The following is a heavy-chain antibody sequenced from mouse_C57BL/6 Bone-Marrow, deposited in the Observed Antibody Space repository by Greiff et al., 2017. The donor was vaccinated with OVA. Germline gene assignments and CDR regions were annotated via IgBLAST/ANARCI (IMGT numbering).Heavy chain of an antibody. CDR3: ARGGIYYAY. CDR2: ISDGGSYT. CDR1: GFTFSSYA. D-gene: IGHD2-1*01. J-gene: IGHJ3*01. Sequence: EVQVVESGGGLVKPGGSLKLSCAASGFTFSSYAMSWVRQTPEKRLEWVATISDGGSYTYYPDNVKGRFTISRDNAKNNLYLQMSHLKSEDTAMYYCARGGIYYAYWGQGTLVTVSA. V-gene: IGHV5-4*01.